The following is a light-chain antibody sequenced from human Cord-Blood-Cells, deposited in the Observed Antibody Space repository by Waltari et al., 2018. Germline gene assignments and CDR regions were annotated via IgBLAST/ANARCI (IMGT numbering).Light chain of an antibody. CDR1: SSDVGSYNL. CDR3: CSYAGSSTWV. Sequence: QSALTQPASVSGSPGQSITISCPGTSSDVGSYNLVSWYQQHPGKAPKLMIYEGSKRPSGFSKRFAGSKSGNTASLTISGLQAEDEADYYCCSYAGSSTWVFGGGTKLTVL. V-gene: IGLV2-23*01. J-gene: IGLJ3*02. CDR2: EGS.